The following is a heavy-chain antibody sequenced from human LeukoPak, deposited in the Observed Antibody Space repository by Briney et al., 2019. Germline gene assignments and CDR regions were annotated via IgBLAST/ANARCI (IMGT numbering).Heavy chain of an antibody. CDR1: GGSMSRYY. J-gene: IGHJ4*02. V-gene: IGHV4-59*08. Sequence: KSSETLSLTCAVSGGSMSRYYWSWIRQPPGKGLEWIGNIYYSGSTNSNPSLKSRVTISVDTSKNQFSLKLSSVTAADTAVYYCARLHILGQWLGNFDYWGQGTLVTVSS. CDR3: ARLHILGQWLGNFDY. D-gene: IGHD6-19*01. CDR2: IYYSGST.